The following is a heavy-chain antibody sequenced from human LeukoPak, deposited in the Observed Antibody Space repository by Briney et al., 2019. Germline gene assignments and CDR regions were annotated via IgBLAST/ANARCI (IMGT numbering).Heavy chain of an antibody. CDR1: GGSFSANF. CDR3: ARDPDYFVSGMDV. D-gene: IGHD2/OR15-2a*01. CDR2: INPSGSA. Sequence: PSETLSLTCAVYGGSFSANFWTWIRQPPGKGLDWIGEINPSGSANYNPSLKSRVTISVDTSKNQISLKLKSVTVADTAVYFCARDPDYFVSGMDVWGGGTKVTVSS. V-gene: IGHV4-34*01. J-gene: IGHJ6*03.